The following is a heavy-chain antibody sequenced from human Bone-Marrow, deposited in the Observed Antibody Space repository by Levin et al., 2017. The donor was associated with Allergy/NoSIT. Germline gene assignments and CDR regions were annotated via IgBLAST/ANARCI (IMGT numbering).Heavy chain of an antibody. J-gene: IGHJ4*02. Sequence: GGSLRLSCAASGFIFSDYAMNWVRKAPGKGLEWVSSISSSTYNIYYADSVKGRFIISRDNAKDSLYLQMNSLRDDDTAVYYCVRESGDGLGDHWGQGTLVTVSS. D-gene: IGHD5-24*01. CDR1: GFIFSDYA. V-gene: IGHV3-21*01. CDR2: ISSSTYNI. CDR3: VRESGDGLGDH.